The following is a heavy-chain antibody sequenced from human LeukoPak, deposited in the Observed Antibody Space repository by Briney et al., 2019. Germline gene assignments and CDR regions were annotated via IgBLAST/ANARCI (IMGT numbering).Heavy chain of an antibody. CDR3: AGGKRGIVDPFDY. V-gene: IGHV3-23*01. J-gene: IGHJ4*02. CDR2: ISGSGGST. Sequence: GGSLRLSCAASGFTFSSYAMSWVRQAPGKGLEWVSAISGSGGSTYYADSVKGRSTISRDNSKNTLYLQMNSLRAEDTAVYYCAGGKRGIVDPFDYWGQGTLVTVSS. D-gene: IGHD1-26*01. CDR1: GFTFSSYA.